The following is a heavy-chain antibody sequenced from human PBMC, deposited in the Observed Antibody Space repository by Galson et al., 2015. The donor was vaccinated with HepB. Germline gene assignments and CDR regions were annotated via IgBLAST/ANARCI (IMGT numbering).Heavy chain of an antibody. D-gene: IGHD2-15*01. CDR1: GFTFSNAW. CDR3: TTHRAVPYCSGGSCYPYYYYMDV. J-gene: IGHJ6*03. V-gene: IGHV3-15*07. Sequence: SLRLSCAASGFTFSNAWMNWVRQAPGKGLEWVGRIKSKTDGGTTDYAAPVKGRFTISRDDSKNTLYLQMNSLKTEDTAVYYCTTHRAVPYCSGGSCYPYYYYMDVWGKGTTVTVSS. CDR2: IKSKTDGGTT.